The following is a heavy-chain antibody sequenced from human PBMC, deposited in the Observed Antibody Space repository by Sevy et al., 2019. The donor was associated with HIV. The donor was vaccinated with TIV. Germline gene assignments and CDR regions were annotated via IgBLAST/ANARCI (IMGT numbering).Heavy chain of an antibody. V-gene: IGHV4-59*01. CDR1: GGSISSYY. J-gene: IGHJ4*02. CDR3: ARDDRAGGGFDY. CDR2: IYYSGST. Sequence: SETLSLTCTVSGGSISSYYWSWIRQPPGKGLEWIGYIYYSGSTNYNPSLKSRVTISVDTSKNQFSLKLSSVTAADTAVYYCARDDRAGGGFDYWGQGTLVTVSS. D-gene: IGHD3-16*01.